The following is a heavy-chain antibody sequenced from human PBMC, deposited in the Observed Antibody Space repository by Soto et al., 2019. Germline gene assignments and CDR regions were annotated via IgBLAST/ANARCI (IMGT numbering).Heavy chain of an antibody. D-gene: IGHD6-13*01. Sequence: QVQLVESGGGVVQAGRSLRLSCAASGFTFSSYGMHWVRQAPGKGLEWVAVISYDGSNKYYADSVKGRFTISRDNSKNPXYLQMNSLRAEATAVYYCAKEVVWQHLLLDWYFDLWGRGTLVTVSS. CDR3: AKEVVWQHLLLDWYFDL. CDR1: GFTFSSYG. V-gene: IGHV3-30*18. J-gene: IGHJ2*01. CDR2: ISYDGSNK.